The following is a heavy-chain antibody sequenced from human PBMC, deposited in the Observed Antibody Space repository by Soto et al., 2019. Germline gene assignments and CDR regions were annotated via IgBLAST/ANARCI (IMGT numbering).Heavy chain of an antibody. J-gene: IGHJ4*02. CDR3: ARGQEGIVATH. D-gene: IGHD5-12*01. CDR1: GGSLTGYY. Sequence: QVQLQKWGAGLLKPSETLSLTCAVNGGSLTGYYWSWIRQPPGKGLEWIGEIKDGGSTNYSPSLRSRVTISADTSKNQFSLRLNSVTVADTAVYFCARGQEGIVATHWDQGTLVTVSS. V-gene: IGHV4-34*01. CDR2: IKDGGST.